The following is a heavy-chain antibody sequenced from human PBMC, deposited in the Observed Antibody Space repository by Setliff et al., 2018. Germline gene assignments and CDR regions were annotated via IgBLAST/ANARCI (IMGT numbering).Heavy chain of an antibody. V-gene: IGHV3-33*08. J-gene: IGHJ4*02. D-gene: IGHD2-15*01. CDR3: ARTCSGSGCYAGLES. CDR1: GFTFSTYR. Sequence: GSLRLSCAASGFTFSTYRMHWVRQAPGKGLEWVAVIWGDGGTKYHADSVKGRFTISRDNSKNTLYLQMNSLRPEDTAVYCARTCSGSGCYAGLESWGQGTPVTVSS. CDR2: IWGDGGTK.